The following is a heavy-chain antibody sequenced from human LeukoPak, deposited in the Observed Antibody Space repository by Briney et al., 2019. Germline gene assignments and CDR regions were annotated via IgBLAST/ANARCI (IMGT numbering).Heavy chain of an antibody. J-gene: IGHJ4*02. V-gene: IGHV3-66*01. D-gene: IGHD1-26*01. CDR1: GFTVSSNY. CDR2: IYSSGTT. CDR3: ARVIVGATHFDY. Sequence: GGSLRLSCAGSGFTVSSNYMSWVRQAPGKGLEWVSVIYSSGTTYYADSVKGRFTISRDNSKNTLYLQMNNLRAEDTAVYYCARVIVGATHFDYWGQGTLVTVSS.